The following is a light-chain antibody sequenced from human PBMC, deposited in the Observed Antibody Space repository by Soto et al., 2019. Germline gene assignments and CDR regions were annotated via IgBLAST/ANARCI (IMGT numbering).Light chain of an antibody. CDR3: QQYNNWPLYT. Sequence: EIVLTQSPGTLSLSPGERATLSCRASQSVATTYLAWYQQKPGQAPRLLIYATSSRASGFPDRFSGSGSGTEFTLTISSLQSEDFAVYYCQQYNNWPLYTFGQGTRLEIK. J-gene: IGKJ5*01. CDR2: ATS. V-gene: IGKV3D-15*01. CDR1: QSVATTY.